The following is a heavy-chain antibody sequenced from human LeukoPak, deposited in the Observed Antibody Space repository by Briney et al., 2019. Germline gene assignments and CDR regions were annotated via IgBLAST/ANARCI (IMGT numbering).Heavy chain of an antibody. CDR3: TTEEVVYPGRFDY. D-gene: IGHD2-2*01. Sequence: GGSLRLSCAASGFTFSNAWMSWVRQAPGKGLEWVGRIKSKTDGGTTDYAAPGKGRFTISRDDSKNTLYLQMNSLKTEDTAVYYCTTEEVVYPGRFDYWGQGTLVTVSS. V-gene: IGHV3-15*01. CDR1: GFTFSNAW. J-gene: IGHJ4*02. CDR2: IKSKTDGGTT.